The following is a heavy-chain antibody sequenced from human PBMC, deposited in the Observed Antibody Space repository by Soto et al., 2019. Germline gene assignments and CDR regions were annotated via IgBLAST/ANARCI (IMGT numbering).Heavy chain of an antibody. CDR3: TTRMTAHFDY. CDR2: ISDRPTGHT. J-gene: IGHJ4*02. CDR1: GFTFIHYT. D-gene: IGHD2-21*02. Sequence: GGSLRLSCVASGFTFIHYTLNWGRRAPGKGLEWVSTISDRPTGHTHYAESVRGRFTISRDDSRDTVFLQMDSLRAEGTAVYYCTTRMTAHFDYWGQGVLVTVSS. V-gene: IGHV3-23*01.